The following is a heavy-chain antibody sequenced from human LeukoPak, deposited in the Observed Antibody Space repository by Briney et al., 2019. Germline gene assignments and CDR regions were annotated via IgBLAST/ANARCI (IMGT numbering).Heavy chain of an antibody. V-gene: IGHV1-18*01. D-gene: IGHD2-2*01. CDR1: GYTFTSYG. CDR2: ISAYNGNT. CDR3: ANYQLHGEGNWFDP. Sequence: ASVKVSCKASGYTFTSYGIRWVRHAPGQGLEWMGWISAYNGNTNYAQKLQGRVTMTTDTSTSTAYMELKSLRSDDTAVYYCANYQLHGEGNWFDPWGQGTLVTVS. J-gene: IGHJ5*02.